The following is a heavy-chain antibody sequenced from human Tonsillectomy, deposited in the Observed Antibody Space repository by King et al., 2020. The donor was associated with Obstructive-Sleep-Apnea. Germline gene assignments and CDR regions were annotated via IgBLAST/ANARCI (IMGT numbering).Heavy chain of an antibody. CDR2: LSYSGST. CDR1: GDSISKNF. J-gene: IGHJ3*02. CDR3: ARRESLGGVIGDFEI. D-gene: IGHD3-16*01. Sequence: VQLQESGPGLVKPSETLSLTCTVSGDSISKNFWSWIRQPPGKGLEWIGYLSYSGSTNQNPSLKSRVTISGDTSKNQFSLKLSSVTAADTAVDYCARRESLGGVIGDFEIWGQGTMVIVSS. V-gene: IGHV4-59*08.